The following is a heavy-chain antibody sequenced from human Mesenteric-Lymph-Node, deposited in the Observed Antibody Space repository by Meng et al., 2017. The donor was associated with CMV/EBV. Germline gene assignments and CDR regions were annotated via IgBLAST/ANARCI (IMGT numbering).Heavy chain of an antibody. D-gene: IGHD3-3*01. J-gene: IGHJ4*02. CDR2: INPSGGST. CDR3: ARDQGVKIFGVVIIDY. CDR1: GYTFTSYY. V-gene: IGHV1-46*01. Sequence: ASVNVSCKASGYTFTSYYMHWVRQAPGQGLEWMGIINPSGGSTSYAQKFQGRVTMTRDTSTSTVHMELSSLRSEDTAVYYCARDQGVKIFGVVIIDYWGQGTLVTVSS.